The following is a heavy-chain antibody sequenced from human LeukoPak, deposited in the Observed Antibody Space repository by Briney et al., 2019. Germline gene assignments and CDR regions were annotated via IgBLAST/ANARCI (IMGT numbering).Heavy chain of an antibody. Sequence: GGSLRLSCAASGFTFSSYAMHWVRQAPGKGLEWVAVISYDGSNKYYADSVKGRFTISRDNSKNTLYLQMNSLRAEDTAVYYCASDLYDSSGYFQKPEFDYWGQGTLVTVSS. CDR2: ISYDGSNK. V-gene: IGHV3-30-3*01. CDR1: GFTFSSYA. D-gene: IGHD3-22*01. J-gene: IGHJ4*02. CDR3: ASDLYDSSGYFQKPEFDY.